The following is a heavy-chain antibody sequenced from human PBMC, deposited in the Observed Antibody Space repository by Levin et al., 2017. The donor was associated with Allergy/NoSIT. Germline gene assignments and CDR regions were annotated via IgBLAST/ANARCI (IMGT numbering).Heavy chain of an antibody. Sequence: SQTLSLTCTVSGGSISSSSYYWGWIRQPPGKGLEWIGSIYYSGSTYYNPSLKSRVTISVDTSKNQFSLKLSSVTATDTAVYYCASEYSTAPYFDYWGQGTLVTVSS. CDR3: ASEYSTAPYFDY. D-gene: IGHD6-6*01. CDR1: GGSISSSSYY. V-gene: IGHV4-39*01. J-gene: IGHJ4*02. CDR2: IYYSGST.